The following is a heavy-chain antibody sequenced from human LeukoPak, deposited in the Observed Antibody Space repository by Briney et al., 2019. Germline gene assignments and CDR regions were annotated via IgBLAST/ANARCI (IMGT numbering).Heavy chain of an antibody. J-gene: IGHJ4*02. CDR2: IYYIGSA. Sequence: PSETLSLTCTVSSGSISTYYWSWIRQPPGKGLEWIGYIYYIGSANYNPSLKSRVTISVDTSKNQFSLKLSSVTAADTAVYYCARDSGDFSYFDSWGQGTLVAVSS. CDR3: ARDSGDFSYFDS. D-gene: IGHD3-10*01. V-gene: IGHV4-59*12. CDR1: SGSISTYY.